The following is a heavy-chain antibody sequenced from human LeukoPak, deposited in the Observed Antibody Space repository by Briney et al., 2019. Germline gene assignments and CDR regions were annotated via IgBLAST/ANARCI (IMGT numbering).Heavy chain of an antibody. CDR3: AKDLAAEAYYYMDV. Sequence: GGSLRLSCAASGFALTSYAMSWVRQAPGQGLEWVSSISISGVSTYYADSVKGRFTISRDNSENTLYLQMNSLRAEDTAVYYCAKDLAAEAYYYMDVWGKGTTVTVSS. CDR1: GFALTSYA. V-gene: IGHV3-23*01. D-gene: IGHD2-15*01. CDR2: ISISGVST. J-gene: IGHJ6*03.